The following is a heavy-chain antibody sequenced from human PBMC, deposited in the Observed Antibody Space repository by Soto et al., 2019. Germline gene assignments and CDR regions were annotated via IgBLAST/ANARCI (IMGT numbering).Heavy chain of an antibody. Sequence: PGGSLRLSCAASGFIFSNYEMNWVRQAPGKGPEWVSYISTSGFTIYYADSVRGRFTMSRDNARNSLYLQMNSLRADDTAVYYCARDRYESHGFDPWGQGNLVTVSS. CDR1: GFIFSNYE. V-gene: IGHV3-48*03. CDR3: ARDRYESHGFDP. J-gene: IGHJ5*02. CDR2: ISTSGFTI. D-gene: IGHD5-18*01.